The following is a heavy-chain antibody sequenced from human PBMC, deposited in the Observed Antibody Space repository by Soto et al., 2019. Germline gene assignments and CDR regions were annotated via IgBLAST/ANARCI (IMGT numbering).Heavy chain of an antibody. CDR1: GYTFTGYY. V-gene: IGHV1-46*01. CDR2: INPSGGST. D-gene: IGHD3-10*01. J-gene: IGHJ6*02. Sequence: APVKVSCKACGYTFTGYYMHRVRQTPGQGLEWMGIINPSGGSTSYAQKFQGRVTMTRDTSTSPVYMELSSLRSEDTAVYYCARPRLWFGDLLYGMDVWGQGTTVTVSS. CDR3: ARPRLWFGDLLYGMDV.